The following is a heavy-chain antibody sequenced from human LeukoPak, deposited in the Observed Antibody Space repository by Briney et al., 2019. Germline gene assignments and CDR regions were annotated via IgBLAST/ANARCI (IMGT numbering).Heavy chain of an antibody. CDR3: AIRRIPVTGNWFDP. CDR1: GDSISNADYYY. CDR2: IYHIGST. Sequence: SETLSLTCTVSGDSISNADYYYWGWIRQPPGRGLEWVASIYHIGSTYYNPSLKSRVTISVDTSKNQFYLKLTSVTAADTAVFYCAIRRIPVTGNWFDPWGQGTLVTVSS. J-gene: IGHJ5*02. D-gene: IGHD6-19*01. V-gene: IGHV4-39*01.